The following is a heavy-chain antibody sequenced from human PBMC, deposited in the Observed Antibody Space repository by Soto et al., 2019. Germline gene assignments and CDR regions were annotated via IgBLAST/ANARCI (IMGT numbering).Heavy chain of an antibody. Sequence: QLQLQESGPGLVKPSETLSLTCTVSGGSISSSSYYWGWIRQPPGKGLEWIGSIYYSGSTYYNPSLKSRVTISADTSKNQFSLKLSSVTAADTAVYYCARPRSGSYSYFDYWGQGTLVTVSS. CDR1: GGSISSSSYY. CDR3: ARPRSGSYSYFDY. J-gene: IGHJ4*02. V-gene: IGHV4-39*01. CDR2: IYYSGST. D-gene: IGHD3-10*01.